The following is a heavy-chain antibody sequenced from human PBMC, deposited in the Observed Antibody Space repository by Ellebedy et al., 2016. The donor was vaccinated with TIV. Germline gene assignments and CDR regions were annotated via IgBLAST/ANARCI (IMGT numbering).Heavy chain of an antibody. Sequence: GGSLRLXXAASGFTFSGVAMTWVRQAPGKGLQWVSSIRSFDDSTYYADSVKGRFTISRDNSKNTLYLQMNSLREEDTAVYYCAIRKGMVGAGNWFDPWGQGTLVTVSS. D-gene: IGHD6-13*01. CDR2: IRSFDDST. J-gene: IGHJ5*02. CDR3: AIRKGMVGAGNWFDP. V-gene: IGHV3-23*01. CDR1: GFTFSGVA.